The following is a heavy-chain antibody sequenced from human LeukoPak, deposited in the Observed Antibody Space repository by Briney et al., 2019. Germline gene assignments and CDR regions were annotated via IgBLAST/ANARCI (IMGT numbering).Heavy chain of an antibody. CDR2: ISHSGST. V-gene: IGHV4-34*01. Sequence: SETLSLTCAVYGGSFSGYYWSWIRQPPGKGLEWIGEISHSGSTNYNPSLKSRVTISVDTSKNQFSLKLSSVTAADTAVYYCARGLLVGTTSAHPGYYYYGMDVWGQGTTVTVSS. D-gene: IGHD2/OR15-2a*01. CDR1: GGSFSGYY. J-gene: IGHJ6*02. CDR3: ARGLLVGTTSAHPGYYYYGMDV.